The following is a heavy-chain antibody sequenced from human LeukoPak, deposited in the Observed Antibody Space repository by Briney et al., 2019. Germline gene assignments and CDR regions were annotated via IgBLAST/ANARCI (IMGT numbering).Heavy chain of an antibody. CDR2: INHSGST. Sequence: SETLSLTCAVYGGSSSGYYWSWIRQPPGKGLEWIGEINHSGSTNYNPSLKSRVTISVDTSKNQFSLKLSSVTAADTAVYYCARGSNVLLWFGELDYWGQGTLVTVSS. D-gene: IGHD3-10*01. CDR1: GGSSSGYY. CDR3: ARGSNVLLWFGELDY. V-gene: IGHV4-34*01. J-gene: IGHJ4*02.